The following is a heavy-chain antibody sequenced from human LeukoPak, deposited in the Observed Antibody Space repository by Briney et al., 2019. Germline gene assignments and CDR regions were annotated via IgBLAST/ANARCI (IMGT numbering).Heavy chain of an antibody. D-gene: IGHD3-10*01. V-gene: IGHV4-34*01. CDR1: GGSFSGYY. Sequence: PSETLSLTCAVYGGSFSGYYWSWIRQPPGKGLEWIGEINHSGSTNYNPSLKSRVTISVDTSKNQFSLKLSSETAADTAVYYCARPPNYYGSGSYYRYWGQGTLVTVSS. CDR3: ARPPNYYGSGSYYRY. J-gene: IGHJ4*02. CDR2: INHSGST.